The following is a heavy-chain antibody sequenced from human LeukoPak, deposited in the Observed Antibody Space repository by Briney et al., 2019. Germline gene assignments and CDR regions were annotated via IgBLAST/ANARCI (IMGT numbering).Heavy chain of an antibody. J-gene: IGHJ4*02. V-gene: IGHV4-4*02. Sequence: PSGTLSLTCAVSVGSISSGNWWTWVRQSPGKGLEWIGEIYHNGTLNYNPSLTSRVTMSLDRAKNLLSLNLNSVTAADTAVYYCSRENGAFSPFGYWGQGIPVTV. CDR1: VGSISSGNW. CDR3: SRENGAFSPFGY. CDR2: IYHNGTL. D-gene: IGHD2-8*01.